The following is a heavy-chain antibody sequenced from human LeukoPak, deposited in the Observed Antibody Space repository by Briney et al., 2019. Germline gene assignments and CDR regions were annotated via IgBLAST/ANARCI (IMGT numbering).Heavy chain of an antibody. CDR2: INPNSGGT. CDR1: GYTFTRYY. CDR3: ARDFWSGLGYMDV. Sequence: SVNVSCKASGYTFTRYYMHWVRQPPAQGLAWMGWINPNSGGTNYAQKFQGRVTMTRDTSISTAYMELSRLRSDDTAVYYCARDFWSGLGYMDVWGKGTTVTVSS. V-gene: IGHV1-2*02. D-gene: IGHD3-3*01. J-gene: IGHJ6*03.